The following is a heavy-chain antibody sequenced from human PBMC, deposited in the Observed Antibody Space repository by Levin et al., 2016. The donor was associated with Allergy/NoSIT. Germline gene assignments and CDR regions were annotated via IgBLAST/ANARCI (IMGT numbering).Heavy chain of an antibody. V-gene: IGHV4-34*01. CDR1: GGSFSGYY. CDR2: INHSGST. D-gene: IGHD3-10*01. CDR3: ARGRDVLLWFGEFLYGMDV. J-gene: IGHJ6*02. Sequence: GSLRLSCAVYGGSFSGYYWSWIRQPPGKGLEWIGEINHSGSTNYNPSLKSRVTISVDTSKNQFSLKLSSVTAADTAVYYCARGRDVLLWFGEFLYGMDVWGQGTTVTVSS.